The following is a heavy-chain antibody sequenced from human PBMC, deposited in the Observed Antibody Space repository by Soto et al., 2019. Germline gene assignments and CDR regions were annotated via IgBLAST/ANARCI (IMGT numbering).Heavy chain of an antibody. V-gene: IGHV3-23*01. CDR3: AKYSTSWRGGQFDY. CDR1: GFTFSSYA. CDR2: VSSSGGST. J-gene: IGHJ4*02. Sequence: EVQLLESGGGLVQPGGSLRLSCAASGFTFSSYAMSWVRQAPGKGLGWVSAVSSSGGSTYYADSVKGRFTISRDNSKNTLYLQMNSLRAEDTAVYYCAKYSTSWRGGQFDYWGQGTLVTVSS. D-gene: IGHD6-13*01.